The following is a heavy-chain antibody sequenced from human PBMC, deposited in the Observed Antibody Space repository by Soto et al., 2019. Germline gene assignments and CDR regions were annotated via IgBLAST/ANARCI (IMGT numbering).Heavy chain of an antibody. Sequence: ASVKVSCKASGGTFSSYAISWVRQAPGQGLEWMGGIIPIFGTANYAQKFQGRVTITADKSTSTAYMELSSLRSEDTAVYYCARIAAAGTMNWFDPWGQGTLVTVSS. J-gene: IGHJ5*02. D-gene: IGHD6-13*01. V-gene: IGHV1-69*06. CDR3: ARIAAAGTMNWFDP. CDR2: IIPIFGTA. CDR1: GGTFSSYA.